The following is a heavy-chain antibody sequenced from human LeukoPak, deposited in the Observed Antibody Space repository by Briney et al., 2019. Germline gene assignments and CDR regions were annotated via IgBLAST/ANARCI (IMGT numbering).Heavy chain of an antibody. D-gene: IGHD4-17*01. CDR3: VRGPKVTNNFDY. V-gene: IGHV1-69*13. J-gene: IGHJ4*02. CDR1: GGTFSSYA. Sequence: SVKVSCKASGGTFSSYAISWVRQAPGQGLEWMGGIIPIFGTANYAQKFQGRVTITADESTSTAYMELSSLRSEDTAVYYCVRGPKVTNNFDYWGQGTLVTVSS. CDR2: IIPIFGTA.